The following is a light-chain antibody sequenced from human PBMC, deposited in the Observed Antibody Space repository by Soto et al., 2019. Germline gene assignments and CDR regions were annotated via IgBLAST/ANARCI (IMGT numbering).Light chain of an antibody. J-gene: IGKJ2*01. V-gene: IGKV3-20*01. Sequence: EIVLTQSPGTLSLSPGERATLSCRASQSVSSSYLAWYQQKPGQAPRLLIYGSSSRATCITDRFSGSGSGTDFTLTISRLEPEDVAVYYCQQYGSSLMYTFGQGTKLEIK. CDR1: QSVSSSY. CDR3: QQYGSSLMYT. CDR2: GSS.